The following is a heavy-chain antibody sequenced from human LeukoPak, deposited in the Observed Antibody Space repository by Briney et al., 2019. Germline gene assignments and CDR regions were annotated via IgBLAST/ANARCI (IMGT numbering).Heavy chain of an antibody. V-gene: IGHV3-23*01. D-gene: IGHD3-16*01. CDR1: GFTFSSYA. Sequence: GGSLRLSCAASGFTFSSYAMSWVRPAPGKGLEWVSLISSGGGSTYYADSVKGRFTISRDKSKNTLFLQMNSLRAEDTALYYCAKDRSGWGFDYWGQGTLVTVSS. J-gene: IGHJ4*02. CDR3: AKDRSGWGFDY. CDR2: ISSGGGST.